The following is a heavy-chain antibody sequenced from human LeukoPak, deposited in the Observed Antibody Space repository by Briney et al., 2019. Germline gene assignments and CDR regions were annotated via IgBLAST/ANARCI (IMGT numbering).Heavy chain of an antibody. CDR3: ARMSSSFCFYYYGIDV. CDR2: IYLGDSDT. CDR1: GSSFTSYW. Sequence: GGALQISFKGSGSSFTSYWIGWGRPMPGKGLEGMGIIYLGDSDTRYSPSFQGQVTISADKSISNAYLQWSSLKASDTAMYYCARMSSSFCFYYYGIDVWGQGTTVTVSS. V-gene: IGHV5-51*01. D-gene: IGHD6-13*01. J-gene: IGHJ6*02.